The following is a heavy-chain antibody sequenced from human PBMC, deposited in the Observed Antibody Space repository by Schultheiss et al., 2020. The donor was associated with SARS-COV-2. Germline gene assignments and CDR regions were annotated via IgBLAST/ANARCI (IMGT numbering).Heavy chain of an antibody. J-gene: IGHJ4*02. CDR1: GGTFSSYG. D-gene: IGHD4-23*01. CDR3: APVDSPH. CDR2: ISYDGSNK. V-gene: IGHV3-33*05. Sequence: SCKASGGTFSSYGMHWVRQAPGKGLEWVAVISYDGSNKYYADSVKGRFTISRDNAKNTLYLQMNSLRAEDTAVYYCAPVDSPHWGQGTLVTVSS.